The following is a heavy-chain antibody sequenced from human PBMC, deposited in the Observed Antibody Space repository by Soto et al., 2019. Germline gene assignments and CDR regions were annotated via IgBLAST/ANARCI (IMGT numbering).Heavy chain of an antibody. CDR2: FDPEDGET. D-gene: IGHD3-10*01. V-gene: IGHV1-24*01. CDR1: GYTLTELS. Sequence: ASVKVSCKVSGYTLTELSMHWVRQAPGKGLEWMGGFDPEDGETIYAQKFQGRVTMTEDTSTDTAYMELSSLRSEDTAVYYCATAGYGSGSYALLYYFDYWGQGTLVTVS. CDR3: ATAGYGSGSYALLYYFDY. J-gene: IGHJ4*02.